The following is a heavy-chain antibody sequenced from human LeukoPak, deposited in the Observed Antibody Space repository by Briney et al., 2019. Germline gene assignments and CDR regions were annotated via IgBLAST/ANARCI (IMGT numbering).Heavy chain of an antibody. D-gene: IGHD2-21*02. V-gene: IGHV3-23*01. Sequence: GGSLRLSCAASGFTFSSYAMSWVRQAPGKGLEWVSAISGSGGSTYYADSVKGRFTISRDNAKNSLYLQMNSLRAEDTAVYYCARLSVHYFDYWGQGTLVTVSS. J-gene: IGHJ4*02. CDR3: ARLSVHYFDY. CDR2: ISGSGGST. CDR1: GFTFSSYA.